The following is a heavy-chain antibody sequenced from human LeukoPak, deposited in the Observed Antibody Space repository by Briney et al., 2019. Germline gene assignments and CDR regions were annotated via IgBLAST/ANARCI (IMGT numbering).Heavy chain of an antibody. CDR1: GYTFTGYY. Sequence: GASVKVSCKASGYTFTGYYMHWVRQAPGQGLEWMGWINPNSGDTNYAQKFQGRVTMTRDTSISTAYMELSRLRSDDTAVYYCARPNYHSDAFDIWGQGTMVTVSS. V-gene: IGHV1-2*02. CDR3: ARPNYHSDAFDI. D-gene: IGHD5-24*01. CDR2: INPNSGDT. J-gene: IGHJ3*02.